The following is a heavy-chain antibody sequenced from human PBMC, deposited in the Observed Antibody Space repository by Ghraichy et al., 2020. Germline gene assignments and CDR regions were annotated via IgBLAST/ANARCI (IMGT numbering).Heavy chain of an antibody. CDR3: ARVMGGYYYDNSGGLDY. D-gene: IGHD3-22*01. Sequence: SETLSLTCTVSGGSISNSNYYWGWIRQPPGKGLEWIASIYYSGNTYFNPSLKSRVTISADTSKNQFSLKLSSVTAADTAVYYCARVMGGYYYDNSGGLDYWGKGTLVTVSP. CDR1: GGSISNSNYY. CDR2: IYYSGNT. J-gene: IGHJ4*02. V-gene: IGHV4-39*01.